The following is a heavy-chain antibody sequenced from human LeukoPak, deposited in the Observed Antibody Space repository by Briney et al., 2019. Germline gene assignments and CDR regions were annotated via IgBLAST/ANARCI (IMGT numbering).Heavy chain of an antibody. CDR3: ARETYGMDV. CDR1: GFTFGSYW. CDR2: IKGDGTST. J-gene: IGHJ6*02. Sequence: GGSLRLSCAASGFTFGSYWMHWVRQAPGKGPVWVSHIKGDGTSTNYADSVKDRFTISRDNAKNTLYLQMNSLRAEDTAVYFCARETYGMDVWGQGTTVTVS. V-gene: IGHV3-74*01.